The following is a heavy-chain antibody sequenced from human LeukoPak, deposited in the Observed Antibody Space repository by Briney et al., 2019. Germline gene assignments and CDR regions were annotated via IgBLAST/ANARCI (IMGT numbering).Heavy chain of an antibody. CDR3: ARGDSSGYCDY. J-gene: IGHJ4*02. CDR2: INPNSGGT. CDR1: GYTFTGYY. V-gene: IGHV1-2*02. D-gene: IGHD3-22*01. Sequence: GASVKVSCKASGYTFTGYYMHWVRQAPGQGLEWMGWINPNSGGTNYAQKFQGRVTMTRDTSTSTVYMELSSLRSEDTAVYYCARGDSSGYCDYWGQGTLVTVSS.